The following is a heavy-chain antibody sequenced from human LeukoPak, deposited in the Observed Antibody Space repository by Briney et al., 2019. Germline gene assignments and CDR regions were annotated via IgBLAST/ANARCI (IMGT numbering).Heavy chain of an antibody. CDR2: ISYDGGNK. D-gene: IGHD4-17*01. V-gene: IGHV3-30*04. CDR3: ARDRTVTTSWFDP. J-gene: IGHJ5*02. Sequence: GGSLRLSCAASGFIFSNYAMHWVRQAPGKGLEWVAVISYDGGNKNYADSVKGRLTISRDSSKNTLYLQMNSLRTEDTAVYYCARDRTVTTSWFDPWGQGTLVTVSS. CDR1: GFIFSNYA.